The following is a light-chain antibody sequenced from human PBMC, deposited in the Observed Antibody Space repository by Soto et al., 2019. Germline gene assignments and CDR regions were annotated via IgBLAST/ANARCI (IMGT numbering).Light chain of an antibody. V-gene: IGKV1-5*03. CDR2: KAS. CDR1: QTISSW. Sequence: DIQMTQSPSTLSGSVGDRVTITCRASQTISSWLAWYQQKPGKAPKLLIYKASTLKSGVPSRFSGSGSGTEFTLTISSLQPDDFAVYYCQHFSSSPYTFGQGTKLEIK. CDR3: QHFSSSPYT. J-gene: IGKJ2*01.